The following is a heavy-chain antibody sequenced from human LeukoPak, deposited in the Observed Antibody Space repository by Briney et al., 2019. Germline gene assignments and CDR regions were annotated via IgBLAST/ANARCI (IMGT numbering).Heavy chain of an antibody. CDR1: GFTFSSYG. CDR3: AKGLTGYYYGMDV. D-gene: IGHD2-8*02. V-gene: IGHV3-30*18. J-gene: IGHJ6*02. CDR2: ISYDGSNK. Sequence: GGSLRLSCAASGFTFSSYGMHWVRQAPGMGLEWVAVISYDGSNKYYADSVKGRFTISRDNSKNTLYLQMNSLRAEDTAVYYCAKGLTGYYYGMDVWGQGTTVTVSS.